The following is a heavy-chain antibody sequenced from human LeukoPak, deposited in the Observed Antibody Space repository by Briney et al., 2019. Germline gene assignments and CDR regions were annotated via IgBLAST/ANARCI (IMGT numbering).Heavy chain of an antibody. J-gene: IGHJ6*03. CDR3: ARGRHDITMIVVVMTSVSYYLDV. CDR2: VDYNGRT. V-gene: IGHV4-39*01. Sequence: PSETLALTCAASGDSIRSDDYFWGWVRQTPGTGLEWIGVVDYNGRTYYSPSLTSRVTMSADTSKNQFSLKLRSVTAADTAVYYCARGRHDITMIVVVMTSVSYYLDVWGKGTTVTVS. D-gene: IGHD3-22*01. CDR1: GDSIRSDDYF.